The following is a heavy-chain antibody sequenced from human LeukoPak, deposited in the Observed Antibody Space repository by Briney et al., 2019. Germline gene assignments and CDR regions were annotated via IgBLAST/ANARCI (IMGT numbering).Heavy chain of an antibody. J-gene: IGHJ6*03. D-gene: IGHD3-10*01. V-gene: IGHV1-69*05. Sequence: SVKVSCKASGGTFSSYAINWVRQAPGQGLGWMGGIIPIFGTSNYAHKFQGRVTMTRDTAISTAYMELSRLRSDDTAVYYCARDRERGYYYYYMDVWGKGTTVTVSS. CDR1: GGTFSSYA. CDR3: ARDRERGYYYYYMDV. CDR2: IIPIFGTS.